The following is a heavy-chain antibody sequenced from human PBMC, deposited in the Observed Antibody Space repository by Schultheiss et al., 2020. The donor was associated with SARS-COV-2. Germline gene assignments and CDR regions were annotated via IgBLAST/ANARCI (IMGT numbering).Heavy chain of an antibody. CDR1: GFTFSSYA. D-gene: IGHD6-19*01. CDR3: ARVRRSSGWYGASGFDY. Sequence: GGSLRLSCAASGFTFSSYAMHWVRQAPGKGLEWVAVISYDGSNKYYADSVKGRFTISRDNAKNSLYLQMNSLRAEDTAVYYCARVRRSSGWYGASGFDYWGQGTLVTVSS. CDR2: ISYDGSNK. J-gene: IGHJ4*02. V-gene: IGHV3-30*07.